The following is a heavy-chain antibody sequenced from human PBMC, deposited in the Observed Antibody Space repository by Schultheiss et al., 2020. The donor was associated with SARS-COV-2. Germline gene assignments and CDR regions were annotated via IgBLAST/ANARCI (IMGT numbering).Heavy chain of an antibody. Sequence: GESLKISCAASAFTFTRYGMHWVRQAPGKGLEWVAVIWYDGSKKYYADSVKGRFTISRDNSKNTLYLEMNNLRAEDTATYYCAKDRGRGVIIPFDYWGQGTLVTVSS. D-gene: IGHD3-10*01. V-gene: IGHV3-33*06. CDR3: AKDRGRGVIIPFDY. CDR2: IWYDGSKK. CDR1: AFTFTRYG. J-gene: IGHJ4*02.